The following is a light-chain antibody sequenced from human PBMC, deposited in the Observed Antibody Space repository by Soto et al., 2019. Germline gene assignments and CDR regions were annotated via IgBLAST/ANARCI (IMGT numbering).Light chain of an antibody. J-gene: IGKJ5*01. CDR2: GAS. CDR1: QTVSSY. CDR3: QQYGTSPIT. Sequence: ENVLTQSPGTLSLSPGERVTLSCRASQTVSSYLTWYQQRPGQAPRLLIYGASKRATGIPDRFSGSGSGTDFTLTISTLEPEDFALYYCQQYGTSPITFGQGTRLEIK. V-gene: IGKV3-20*01.